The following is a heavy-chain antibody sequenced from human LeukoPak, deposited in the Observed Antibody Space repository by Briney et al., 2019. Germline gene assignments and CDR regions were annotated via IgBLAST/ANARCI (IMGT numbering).Heavy chain of an antibody. D-gene: IGHD1-1*01. V-gene: IGHV3-21*04. Sequence: PGGSLRLSCAASGFTFSSYSMNWVRQAPGKGLEWVSSISSSSSYIYYADSVKGRFTISRDNSKNTLYLQMNSLRAEDTAVYYCAKVTGTNYWGQGTLVTVSS. J-gene: IGHJ4*02. CDR2: ISSSSSYI. CDR3: AKVTGTNY. CDR1: GFTFSSYS.